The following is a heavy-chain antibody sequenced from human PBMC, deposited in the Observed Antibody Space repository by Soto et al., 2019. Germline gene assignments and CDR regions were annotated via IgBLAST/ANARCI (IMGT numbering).Heavy chain of an antibody. CDR1: GGSFSGYY. V-gene: IGHV4-34*01. D-gene: IGHD5-12*01. J-gene: IGHJ4*02. CDR3: ARAGPDIVATLFDY. CDR2: INHSGST. Sequence: SETLSLTCAVYGGSFSGYYWSWIRQPPGKGLEWIGEINHSGSTNYNPSLKSRVTISVDTSKNQFSLKLSSVTAADTAVYYCARAGPDIVATLFDYWGQGTLVTVSS.